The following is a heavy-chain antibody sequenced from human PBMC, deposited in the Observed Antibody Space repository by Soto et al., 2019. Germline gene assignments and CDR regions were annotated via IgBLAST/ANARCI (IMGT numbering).Heavy chain of an antibody. CDR3: ARRFTGDGSIDY. CDR1: GFTFSSYG. D-gene: IGHD7-27*01. V-gene: IGHV3-33*01. J-gene: IGHJ4*02. Sequence: QVQLVESGGGVVQPGRSLRLSCAASGFTFSSYGMHWVRQAPGEGLEWVAVIWYDGSNKYYADSVKGRFTISRDNSKNTLYLQMNSLRAEDTAVYYCARRFTGDGSIDYWGQGTLVTVSS. CDR2: IWYDGSNK.